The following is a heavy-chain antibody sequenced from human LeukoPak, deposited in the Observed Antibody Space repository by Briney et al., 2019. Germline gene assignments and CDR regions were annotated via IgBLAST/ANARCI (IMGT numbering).Heavy chain of an antibody. Sequence: ASVNVSCKTSGYTFTSYYIQWVRRAPGPGLEWMGRINPNIGDTNYAQNFQSRVTMTRDTSISTAYMELSTLSSDDTAVHYCARDYHYDSSGRGDWFDPWGQGTLVTVSS. V-gene: IGHV1-2*06. CDR2: INPNIGDT. CDR1: GYTFTSYY. D-gene: IGHD3-22*01. J-gene: IGHJ5*02. CDR3: ARDYHYDSSGRGDWFDP.